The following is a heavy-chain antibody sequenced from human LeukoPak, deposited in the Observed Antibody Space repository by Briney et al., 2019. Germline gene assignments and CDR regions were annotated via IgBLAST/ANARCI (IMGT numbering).Heavy chain of an antibody. Sequence: PETLSLTCTVSAGSISRYSWSWVRQPPRKGLEWVGYTYYSGSNNYNPSFKSRVTIAVDTSKNQYSLKLSSVTAADTDVYYCAKAGGNCSGGSGYSDWFDPWGEGALVTVSS. J-gene: IGHJ5*02. CDR1: AGSISRYS. CDR3: AKAGGNCSGGSGYSDWFDP. D-gene: IGHD2-15*01. V-gene: IGHV4-59*01. CDR2: TYYSGSN.